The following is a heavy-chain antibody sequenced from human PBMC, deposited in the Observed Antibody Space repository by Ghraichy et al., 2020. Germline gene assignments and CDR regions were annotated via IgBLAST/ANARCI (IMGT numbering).Heavy chain of an antibody. CDR2: INSDGSST. CDR3: AVAYSSSNFDY. CDR1: GFTFSSYW. Sequence: GGSLRLSCAASGFTFSSYWTYWVRQAPGKGLVWVSRINSDGSSTSYADSVKGRFTISRDNAKNTLYLQMNSLRAEDTAVYYCAVAYSSSNFDYWGQGTLVNVSS. J-gene: IGHJ4*02. D-gene: IGHD6-6*01. V-gene: IGHV3-74*01.